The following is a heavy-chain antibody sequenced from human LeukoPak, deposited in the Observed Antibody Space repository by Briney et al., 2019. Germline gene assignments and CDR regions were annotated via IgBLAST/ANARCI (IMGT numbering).Heavy chain of an antibody. CDR3: AREAVVAASLDY. J-gene: IGHJ4*02. V-gene: IGHV1-2*04. Sequence: ASVKVSCKASGYTFTGYYMHWVRQAPGQGLEWMGWINPNSGGTNYAQKFQGWVTMTRDTSISTAYMELSRLRSDDTAVYYCAREAVVAASLDYWGQGTLVTVSP. CDR2: INPNSGGT. CDR1: GYTFTGYY. D-gene: IGHD2-15*01.